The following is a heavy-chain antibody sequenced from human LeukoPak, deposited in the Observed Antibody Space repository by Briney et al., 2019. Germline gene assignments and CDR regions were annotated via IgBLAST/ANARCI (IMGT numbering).Heavy chain of an antibody. CDR3: AREKTGIAAAGGAIDY. D-gene: IGHD6-13*01. J-gene: IGHJ4*02. CDR2: ISYDGSNK. CDR1: GFTFSSYA. V-gene: IGHV3-30*04. Sequence: PGGSLRLSCAASGFTFSSYAMHWVRQAPGKGLEWVAVISYDGSNKYYADSVKGRFTISRDNSKNTLYLQMNSLRAEDTAVYYCAREKTGIAAAGGAIDYWGQGTLVTVSS.